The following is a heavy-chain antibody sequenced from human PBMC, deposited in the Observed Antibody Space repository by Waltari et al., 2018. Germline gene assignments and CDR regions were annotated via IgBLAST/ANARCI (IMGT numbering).Heavy chain of an antibody. J-gene: IGHJ4*02. Sequence: EVQLVESGGGLLQPGGSLRLSCEASGFHSRNSWIHGDRQPPGKGVGLVSRINPDGSSASYADSVKGRFTISRDNAKNTLYMQMNSLRAEVTAVYYCTTDLTGYSDYWGQGTLVTVSS. CDR1: GFHSRNSW. CDR2: INPDGSSA. D-gene: IGHD3-9*01. V-gene: IGHV3-74*01. CDR3: TTDLTGYSDY.